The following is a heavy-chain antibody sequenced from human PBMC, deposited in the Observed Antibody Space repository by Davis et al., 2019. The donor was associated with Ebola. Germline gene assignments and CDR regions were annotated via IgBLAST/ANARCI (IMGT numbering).Heavy chain of an antibody. Sequence: SETLSLTCTVSGGSITTNNYHWGWIRQPPGKGLEWIGSIFYDGSTYYNPSLKSRVTISVDTSKNQFSLKVNPVTAADTAVYYCARGAHYYDSSGYDSWGQGTLVTVSS. J-gene: IGHJ4*02. V-gene: IGHV4-39*01. CDR1: GGSITTNNYH. D-gene: IGHD3-22*01. CDR2: IFYDGST. CDR3: ARGAHYYDSSGYDS.